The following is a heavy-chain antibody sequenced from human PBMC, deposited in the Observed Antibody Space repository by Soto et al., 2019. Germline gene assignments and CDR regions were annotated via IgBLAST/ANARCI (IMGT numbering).Heavy chain of an antibody. CDR3: ARGDTALSCWYFEL. Sequence: PGESLKISCKGSGYSFTSHWISWVRQMPGKGLEWVGRIDPSDSYTSYSPSFQGHVTISADKSISTVYLQWSSLKASDTATYYCARGDTALSCWYFELWGRGTMVTVSS. J-gene: IGHJ2*01. CDR1: GYSFTSHW. CDR2: IDPSDSYT. D-gene: IGHD5-18*01. V-gene: IGHV5-10-1*01.